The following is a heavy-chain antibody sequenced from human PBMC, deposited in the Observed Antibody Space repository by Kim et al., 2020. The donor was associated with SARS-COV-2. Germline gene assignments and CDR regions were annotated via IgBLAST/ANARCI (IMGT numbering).Heavy chain of an antibody. Sequence: SETLSLTCAVSDASISSDTWWSWVRQPPGKGLEWIGEVYHSGSTNYNPSLKTRVSISVDKSTNQFSLRLSPVTAADTAVYFCARAVWGARVFDVWVQG. CDR3: ARAVWGARVFDV. V-gene: IGHV4-4*02. CDR2: VYHSGST. D-gene: IGHD3-16*01. CDR1: DASISSDTW. J-gene: IGHJ4*02.